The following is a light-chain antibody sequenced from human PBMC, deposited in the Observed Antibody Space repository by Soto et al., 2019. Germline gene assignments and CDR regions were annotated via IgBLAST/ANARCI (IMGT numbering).Light chain of an antibody. J-gene: IGKJ1*01. V-gene: IGKV1-5*03. CDR2: KAS. CDR1: QSISSW. Sequence: DIQMTQSPSTLSASVGDRVTITCRASQSISSWLAWYQQKPGKAPNLLIYKASSLQGGAPSRFSGSGSGTDFTLTISSLQPDDFATYYCQQYNTYSRTFGQGTK. CDR3: QQYNTYSRT.